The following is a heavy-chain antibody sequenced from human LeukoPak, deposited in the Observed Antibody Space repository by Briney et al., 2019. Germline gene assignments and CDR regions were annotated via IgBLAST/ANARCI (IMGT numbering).Heavy chain of an antibody. CDR2: IYYSGST. CDR3: ASGTGTYGMDV. D-gene: IGHD1-1*01. Sequence: SETLSLTCNVSGGSISSYYWSWIRQPPGKGLEWIGYIYYSGSTNYNPSLKSRVTISVDTSKNQFSLKLSSVTAADTAVYYCASGTGTYGMDVWGQGTTVTVSS. J-gene: IGHJ6*02. V-gene: IGHV4-59*01. CDR1: GGSISSYY.